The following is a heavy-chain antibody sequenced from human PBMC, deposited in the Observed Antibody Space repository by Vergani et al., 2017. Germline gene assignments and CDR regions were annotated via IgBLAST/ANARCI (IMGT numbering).Heavy chain of an antibody. Sequence: VQLVESGGGVVQPGRSLRLSCAASGFTFSSYDMHWVRQAPGKGLEWVSYISSSGSTIYYADSVKGRFTISRDNAKNSLYLQMNSLRAEDTAVYYCARVLRTYYYDSSGYYVHYYYYMDVWGKGTTVTVSS. CDR1: GFTFSSYD. D-gene: IGHD3-22*01. CDR2: ISSSGSTI. J-gene: IGHJ6*03. CDR3: ARVLRTYYYDSSGYYVHYYYYMDV. V-gene: IGHV3-48*03.